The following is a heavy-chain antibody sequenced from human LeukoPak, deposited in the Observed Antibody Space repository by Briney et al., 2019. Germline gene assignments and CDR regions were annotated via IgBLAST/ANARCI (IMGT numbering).Heavy chain of an antibody. CDR2: FDPDDGET. J-gene: IGHJ4*02. D-gene: IGHD3-10*01. Sequence: ASVKVSCKVSGYTLIDLSIHWVRQTPGKGLEWMGGFDPDDGETIYAQKFQGRVTMTEDTSTDTAYMELSRLRSDDTAVYYCARVSIWFGEYPDYWGQGTLVTVSS. CDR3: ARVSIWFGEYPDY. V-gene: IGHV1-24*01. CDR1: GYTLIDLS.